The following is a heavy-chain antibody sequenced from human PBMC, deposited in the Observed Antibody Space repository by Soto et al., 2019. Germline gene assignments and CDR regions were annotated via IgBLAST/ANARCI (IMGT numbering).Heavy chain of an antibody. CDR1: GAYISDFS. CDR3: ATSQKGYNWNYFDH. J-gene: IGHJ4*02. CDR2: ITINGNT. V-gene: IGHV4-4*07. D-gene: IGHD1-20*01. Sequence: PSETLSLTCRVSGAYISDFSWSWIRQPAGKGLEWIGRITINGNTQKNPSLESRVSVSVDTSKNQFSLKVSGVSAADTAVYYCATSQKGYNWNYFDHWGQGALVTVSS.